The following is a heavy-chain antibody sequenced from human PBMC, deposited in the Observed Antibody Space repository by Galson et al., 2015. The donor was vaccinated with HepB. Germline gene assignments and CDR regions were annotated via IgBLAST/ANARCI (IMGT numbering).Heavy chain of an antibody. Sequence: SVKVSCKASGYTFTGYYMHWVRQAPGQGLEWMGWINPNSGGTNYAQKFQGRVTMTRDTSISTAYMELSRLRSDDTAVYYCARMRNIAAAGTGGYYYGMDVWGQGTTVTVSS. V-gene: IGHV1-2*02. CDR3: ARMRNIAAAGTGGYYYGMDV. CDR2: INPNSGGT. CDR1: GYTFTGYY. J-gene: IGHJ6*02. D-gene: IGHD6-13*01.